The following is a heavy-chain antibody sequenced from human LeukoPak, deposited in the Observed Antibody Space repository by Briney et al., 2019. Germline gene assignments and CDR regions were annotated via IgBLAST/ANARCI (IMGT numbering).Heavy chain of an antibody. CDR2: ISGSGGST. CDR3: AKDHYDSSGYYYGFNY. CDR1: GFTFSSYA. Sequence: GGSLRLSCAASGFTFSSYATSWVRQAPGKGLEWVSAISGSGGSTYYADSVKGRFTISRDNSKNTLYLQMNSLRAEDTAVYYCAKDHYDSSGYYYGFNYWGQGTLVTVSS. J-gene: IGHJ4*02. D-gene: IGHD3-22*01. V-gene: IGHV3-23*01.